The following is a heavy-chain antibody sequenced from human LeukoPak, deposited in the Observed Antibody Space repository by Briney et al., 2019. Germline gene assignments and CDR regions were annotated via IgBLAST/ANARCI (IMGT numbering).Heavy chain of an antibody. CDR3: AVLAVPAVGY. CDR2: IRASGDRT. CDR1: GFTFINYG. J-gene: IGHJ4*02. D-gene: IGHD2-15*01. V-gene: IGHV3-23*01. Sequence: PGGSLRLSCVASGFTFINYGMSWVRQAPGKGLEWVSTIRASGDRTYYAESVKGRFTMSGDKSKNTLYLQMSNLRAEDTAVYHCAVLAVPAVGYWGQGTLVIVSS.